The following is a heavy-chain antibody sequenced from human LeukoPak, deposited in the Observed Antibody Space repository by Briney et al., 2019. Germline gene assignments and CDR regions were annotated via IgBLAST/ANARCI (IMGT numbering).Heavy chain of an antibody. CDR3: ARDREILWFGELFEYYFDY. CDR2: ISAYNGNT. CDR1: GYTFTSYG. J-gene: IGHJ4*02. V-gene: IGHV1-18*01. Sequence: ASVKVSCKASGYTFTSYGISWVRQAPGQGLEWMGWISAYNGNTNYAQKLQGRVTMTTDTSTSTAYMELGSLRSDDTAVYYCARDREILWFGELFEYYFDYWGQGTLVTVSS. D-gene: IGHD3-10*01.